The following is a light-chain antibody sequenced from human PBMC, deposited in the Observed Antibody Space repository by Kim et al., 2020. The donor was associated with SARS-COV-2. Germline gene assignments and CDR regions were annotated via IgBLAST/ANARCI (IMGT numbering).Light chain of an antibody. Sequence: GQRVSLSCSGSSSNIGTTSVNWYQQVPATAFKLLIYYNNRRPSGVPDRFSGSKSGTSASLAISGLQSEDEGEYYCAAWDDSLNGPVFGGGTQLTVL. CDR2: YNN. CDR3: AAWDDSLNGPV. V-gene: IGLV1-44*01. CDR1: SSNIGTTS. J-gene: IGLJ2*01.